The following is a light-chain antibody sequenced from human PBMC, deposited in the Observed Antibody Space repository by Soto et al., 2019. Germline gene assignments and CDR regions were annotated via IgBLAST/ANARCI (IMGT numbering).Light chain of an antibody. J-gene: IGKJ1*01. Sequence: EIVLAQSPVTLSLSPGERATLSCRASQSVSNNYLAWYQQNPGQAPRLLIYGASNRATGIPDRFSGSGSGTDFTLTISRLEPEDFAVYYCQQYGSSGTFGQGTKVDIK. CDR1: QSVSNNY. CDR2: GAS. V-gene: IGKV3-20*01. CDR3: QQYGSSGT.